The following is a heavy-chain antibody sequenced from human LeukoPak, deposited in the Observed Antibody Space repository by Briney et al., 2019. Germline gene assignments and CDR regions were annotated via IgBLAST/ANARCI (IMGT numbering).Heavy chain of an antibody. CDR3: ARFYLDDYT. CDR2: INHSGST. D-gene: IGHD5-24*01. Sequence: SETLSLTCTVSGGSISSYYWSWIRQPPGKGLEWIGEINHSGSTNYNPSLKSRVTISVDTSKNQFSLKLSSVTAADTAVYYCARFYLDDYTWGQGTLVTVSS. CDR1: GGSISSYY. V-gene: IGHV4-34*01. J-gene: IGHJ4*02.